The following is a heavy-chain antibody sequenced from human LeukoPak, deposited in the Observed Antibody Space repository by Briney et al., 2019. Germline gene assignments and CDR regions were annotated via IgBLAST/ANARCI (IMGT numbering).Heavy chain of an antibody. D-gene: IGHD4-17*01. CDR1: GFTFSSFA. V-gene: IGHV3-23*01. CDR2: ISGSGGST. CDR3: AKGLPDYGDYIEGY. Sequence: GGSLRLSCAASGFTFSSFAMSWVRQAPGKGLEWVSTISGSGGSTNYADSVKGRFTFSRDNSKNTLYLQMNSLRAEDTAVYYCAKGLPDYGDYIEGYWGQGTLVTVSS. J-gene: IGHJ4*02.